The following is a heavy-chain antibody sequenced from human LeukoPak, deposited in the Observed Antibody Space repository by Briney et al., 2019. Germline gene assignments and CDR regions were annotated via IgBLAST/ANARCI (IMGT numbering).Heavy chain of an antibody. D-gene: IGHD5-12*01. Sequence: SETLSLTCAVYGGSFSGYYWSWIRQPPGKGLEWIGEISHSGSTNYNPSLKSRVTISVDTSKNQFSLKLTSVTAADTAVYYCAAQYSGYVRLDYWGQGTLVTVSS. CDR2: ISHSGST. CDR1: GGSFSGYY. V-gene: IGHV4-34*01. CDR3: AAQYSGYVRLDY. J-gene: IGHJ4*02.